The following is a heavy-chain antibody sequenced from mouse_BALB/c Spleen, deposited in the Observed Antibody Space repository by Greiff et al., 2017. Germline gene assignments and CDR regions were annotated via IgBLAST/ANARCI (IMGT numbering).Heavy chain of an antibody. Sequence: EVQLVESGGGLVQPGGSLKLSCAASGFTFSSYGMSWVRQTPDKRLELVATINSNGGSTYYPDSVKGRFTISRDNAKNTLYLQMSSLKSEDTAMYYCAREYGYDGAWFAYWGQGTLVTVSA. J-gene: IGHJ3*01. D-gene: IGHD2-2*01. CDR3: AREYGYDGAWFAY. CDR2: INSNGGST. CDR1: GFTFSSYG. V-gene: IGHV5-6-3*01.